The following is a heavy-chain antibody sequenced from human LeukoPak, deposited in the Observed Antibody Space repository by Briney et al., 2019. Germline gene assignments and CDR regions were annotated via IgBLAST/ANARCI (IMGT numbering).Heavy chain of an antibody. CDR3: AKFIAAAGTGNAFDI. Sequence: GGSLRLSCAASGFTFSSYAMSWVRQAPGKGLEWVAVISYDGSNKYYADSVKGRFTISRDNSKNTLYLQMNSLRAEDTAVYYCAKFIAAAGTGNAFDIWGQGTMVTVSS. CDR1: GFTFSSYA. CDR2: ISYDGSNK. D-gene: IGHD6-13*01. V-gene: IGHV3-30-3*02. J-gene: IGHJ3*02.